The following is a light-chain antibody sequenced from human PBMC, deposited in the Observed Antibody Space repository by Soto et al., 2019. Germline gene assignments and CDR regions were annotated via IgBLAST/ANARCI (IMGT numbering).Light chain of an antibody. V-gene: IGLV2-23*01. CDR3: CSFAVGAALV. CDR1: SSNVGTYDL. CDR2: EGT. J-gene: IGLJ2*01. Sequence: QSALTQPASVSASPGQSITISCTGTSSNVGTYDLDSWYQHHPDKAPKLIIYEGTKRPSGISSRFSGSKSGNTASLTISGLQAEDDADYYCCSFAVGAALVFGGGTKLTVL.